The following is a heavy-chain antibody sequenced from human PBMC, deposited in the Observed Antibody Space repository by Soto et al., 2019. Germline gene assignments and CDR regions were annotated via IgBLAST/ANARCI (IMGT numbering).Heavy chain of an antibody. V-gene: IGHV3-30*18. CDR2: ISYDGTTQ. Sequence: QVQLVESGGGVVQPGNSLRLSCAASGFTFSDYGMHWVRQAPGKGPEWLAVISYDGTTQHNANSVKGRFTISRDKFKNTLHLQINSLRGEDTAVYYCAKSEDDISAYVGYFAYWGQGTMVTVSS. CDR3: AKSEDDISAYVGYFAY. J-gene: IGHJ4*02. CDR1: GFTFSDYG. D-gene: IGHD3-22*01.